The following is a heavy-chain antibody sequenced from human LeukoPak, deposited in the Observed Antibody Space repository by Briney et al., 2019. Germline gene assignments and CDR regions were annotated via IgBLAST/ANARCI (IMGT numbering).Heavy chain of an antibody. CDR3: ARGYCSGGSCYSRRYYYYMDV. CDR1: GGSFSGYY. Sequence: PSETLSLTCAVYGGSFSGYYWSWIRQPPGKGLEWIGEINHSGSTNYNPSLKSRVTISVDTSKNQFSLKLSPVTAADTAVCHCARGYCSGGSCYSRRYYYYMDVWGKGTTVTVSS. J-gene: IGHJ6*03. CDR2: INHSGST. V-gene: IGHV4-34*01. D-gene: IGHD2-15*01.